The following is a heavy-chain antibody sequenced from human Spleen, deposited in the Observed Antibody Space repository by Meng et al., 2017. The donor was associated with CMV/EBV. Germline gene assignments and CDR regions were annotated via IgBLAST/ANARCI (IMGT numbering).Heavy chain of an antibody. V-gene: IGHV1-3*01. J-gene: IGHJ4*02. D-gene: IGHD3-16*02. CDR2: INAGNGNT. CDR3: ARGKLSILGVFDY. CDR1: GYTCTSYA. Sequence: KDSGYTCTSYAMHWVRQAPGQRLEWMGWINAGNGNTKYSQKFQGRVTITRDTSASTAYMELSSLRSEDTAVYYCARGKLSILGVFDYWGQGTLVTVSS.